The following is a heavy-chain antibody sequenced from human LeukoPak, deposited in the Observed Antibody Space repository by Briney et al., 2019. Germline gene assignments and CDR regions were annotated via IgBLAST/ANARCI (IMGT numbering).Heavy chain of an antibody. CDR2: ISAYNGNA. CDR1: GYTFTSYG. CDR3: ARAKKRFGELYDVFDI. V-gene: IGHV1-18*01. D-gene: IGHD3-10*01. J-gene: IGHJ3*02. Sequence: GASVKVSCKASGYTFTSYGITWVRQAPGQGLEWMGWISAYNGNANYAQKLQDRVTMTTDTSTSAAYMELRSLRFDDTAFYYCARAKKRFGELYDVFDIWGQGTMVTVSS.